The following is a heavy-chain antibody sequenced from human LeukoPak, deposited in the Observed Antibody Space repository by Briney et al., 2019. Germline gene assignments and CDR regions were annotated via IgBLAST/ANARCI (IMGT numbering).Heavy chain of an antibody. CDR3: ARHGRSSSGYPTHQYYYYYTDV. CDR1: GGSISSYY. D-gene: IGHD3-22*01. J-gene: IGHJ6*03. V-gene: IGHV4-4*09. Sequence: PSETLSLTCTVSGGSISSYYWSWIRQPPGKGLEWIGYIYTSGSTNYNPSLESRVTISVDTSKNQFSLKLSSVTAADTAVYYCARHGRSSSGYPTHQYYYYYTDVWGKGTTVTVSS. CDR2: IYTSGST.